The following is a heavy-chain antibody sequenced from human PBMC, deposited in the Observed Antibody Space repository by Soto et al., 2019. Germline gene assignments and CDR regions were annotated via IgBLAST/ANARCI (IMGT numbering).Heavy chain of an antibody. J-gene: IGHJ2*01. CDR3: ATASAIAARLWYFDL. Sequence: EVQLVQSGAEVKKPGATVKISCEVSGYTFTDYYMYWVQQAPGKGLEWMGLVDPEDGETIYAEKFQGRVTITADTSTDTGYMELSSLRSEDTAVYYCATASAIAARLWYFDLWGLGTLVTVSS. D-gene: IGHD6-6*01. CDR1: GYTFTDYY. CDR2: VDPEDGET. V-gene: IGHV1-69-2*01.